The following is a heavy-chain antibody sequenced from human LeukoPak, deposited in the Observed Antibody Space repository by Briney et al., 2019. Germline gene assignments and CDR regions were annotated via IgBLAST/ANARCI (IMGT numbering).Heavy chain of an antibody. CDR1: GGSISSYY. CDR2: IYTSGST. CDR3: ARDQIPYCSSTSCYRYYYYMDV. J-gene: IGHJ6*03. D-gene: IGHD2-2*01. V-gene: IGHV4-4*07. Sequence: SETLSLTCTVSGGSISSYYWSWIRQPAGKGLEWIGRIYTSGSTNYNPSLKSRVTMSVDTSKNQFSLKLSSVTAADTAVYYCARDQIPYCSSTSCYRYYYYMDVWGKGTTVTVSS.